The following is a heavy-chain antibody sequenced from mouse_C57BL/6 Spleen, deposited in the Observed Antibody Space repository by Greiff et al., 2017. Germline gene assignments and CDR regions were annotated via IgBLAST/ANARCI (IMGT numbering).Heavy chain of an antibody. D-gene: IGHD2-4*01. CDR3: AREGYDYDDYAMDY. CDR2: ISYDGSN. CDR1: GYSITSGYY. Sequence: EVKLEESGPGLVKPSQSLSLTCSVTGYSITSGYYWNWIRQFPGNKLEWMGYISYDGSNNYNPSLKYRISITRDTSKNQFFLKLNSVTTEDTATYYCAREGYDYDDYAMDYWGQGTSVTVSS. V-gene: IGHV3-6*01. J-gene: IGHJ4*01.